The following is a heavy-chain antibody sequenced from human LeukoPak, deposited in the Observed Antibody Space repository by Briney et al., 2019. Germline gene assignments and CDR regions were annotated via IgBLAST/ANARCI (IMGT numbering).Heavy chain of an antibody. CDR1: GGSISSYY. J-gene: IGHJ3*02. D-gene: IGHD1-7*01. Sequence: PSETLSLTCTVSGGSISSYYWSWIRQPPGKGLEWIGYIYYSGSTNYNPSLKSRVTISVDTSKNQFSLKLSSVPAADTAVYYCARVLNNWTYLSWARVFDIWGQGQWSPSLQ. CDR3: ARVLNNWTYLSWARVFDI. V-gene: IGHV4-59*01. CDR2: IYYSGST.